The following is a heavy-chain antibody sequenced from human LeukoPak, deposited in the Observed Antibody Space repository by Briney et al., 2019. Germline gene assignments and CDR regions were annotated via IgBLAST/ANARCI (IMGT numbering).Heavy chain of an antibody. D-gene: IGHD3-3*01. J-gene: IGHJ6*03. CDR1: GGSISSYY. CDR3: AREGAPYDFWSGYYIGLGYMDV. CDR2: IYYSGYT. V-gene: IGHV4-59*01. Sequence: SETLSLTCTVSGGSISSYYWSWIRQPPGKGLKWIGNIYYSGYTTYSPSLRSRVTISVDTSKNQFSLKLSSVTAADTAVYYCAREGAPYDFWSGYYIGLGYMDVWGKGTTVTVSS.